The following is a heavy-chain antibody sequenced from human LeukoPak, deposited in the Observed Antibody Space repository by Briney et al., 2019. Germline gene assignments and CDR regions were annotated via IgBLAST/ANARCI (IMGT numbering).Heavy chain of an antibody. CDR2: INHSGST. CDR1: GGSFSGYY. Sequence: PSETLSLTCAVYGGSFSGYYWSWIRQPPGKGLEWIGEINHSGSTNYNPSLKSRVTISVDTSKNQFSLKLSSVTAADTAVYYCARGMAYSSYYYYYYYMDVWGKGTTVTVSS. J-gene: IGHJ6*03. D-gene: IGHD2-21*01. V-gene: IGHV4-34*01. CDR3: ARGMAYSSYYYYYYYMDV.